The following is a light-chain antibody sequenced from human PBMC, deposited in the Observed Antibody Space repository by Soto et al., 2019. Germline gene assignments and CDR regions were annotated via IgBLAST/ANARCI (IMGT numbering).Light chain of an antibody. V-gene: IGKV4-1*01. CDR3: QKYYNIPKT. Sequence: DIVMTQSPDSLAVSLGERATINCKSSQSVLYSSDNRNYLTWYQQKPGQPPKLLIYWASTRESGVPDRFSGSGSGTDFTLTISSLQAEDVAVYYCQKYYNIPKTLGQGNKVDI. CDR2: WAS. J-gene: IGKJ1*01. CDR1: QSVLYSSDNRNY.